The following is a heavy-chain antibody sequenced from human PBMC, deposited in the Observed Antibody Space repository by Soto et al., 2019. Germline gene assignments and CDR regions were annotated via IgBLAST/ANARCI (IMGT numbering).Heavy chain of an antibody. CDR3: ARQGSWPYYYYGLDV. Sequence: QVQLVQSGPEVRKPWASVKVSCEASGYTFTTSGISWVRQVPGQGLEWMGWISTYNGDTNSAQNFQGRVLMTADTSTGTAYMELMSLKSDDTAVYYCARQGSWPYYYYGLDVWGQGTIGTVSS. V-gene: IGHV1-18*01. CDR2: ISTYNGDT. D-gene: IGHD1-26*01. CDR1: GYTFTTSG. J-gene: IGHJ6*02.